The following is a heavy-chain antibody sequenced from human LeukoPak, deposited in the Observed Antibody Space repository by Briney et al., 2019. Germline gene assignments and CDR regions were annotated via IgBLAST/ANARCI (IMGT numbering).Heavy chain of an antibody. CDR3: ARDRGIFSYCSGGSCYSGC. J-gene: IGHJ4*02. Sequence: GASVKVSCKASGYTFTSYGISWVRQAPGQGLEWMGWISAYNGNTNYAQKLQGRVTMTTDTSTSTAYMELRSLRSDDTAVYYCARDRGIFSYCSGGSCYSGCWGQGTLVTVSS. D-gene: IGHD2-15*01. V-gene: IGHV1-18*01. CDR1: GYTFTSYG. CDR2: ISAYNGNT.